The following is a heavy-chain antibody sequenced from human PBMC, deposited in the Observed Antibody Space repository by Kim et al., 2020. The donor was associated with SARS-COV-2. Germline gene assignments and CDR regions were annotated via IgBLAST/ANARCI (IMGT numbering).Heavy chain of an antibody. CDR3: ARDKGGYPNFDY. V-gene: IGHV6-1*01. J-gene: IGHJ4*02. Sequence: DYAVSVKSRITINPDTSKNQFSLQLNSVTPEDTAVYYCARDKGGYPNFDYWGQGTLVTVSS. D-gene: IGHD1-1*01.